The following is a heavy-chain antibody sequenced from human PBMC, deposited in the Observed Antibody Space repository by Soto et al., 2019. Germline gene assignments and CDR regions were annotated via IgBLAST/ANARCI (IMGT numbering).Heavy chain of an antibody. CDR3: AKGSVGLELFRWFDP. CDR2: ISGSGGST. J-gene: IGHJ5*02. CDR1: GFTFSSYA. Sequence: EVQMLESGGGLIQPGGSLRLSCAASGFTFSSYAMSWVRQAPGKGLEWVSAISGSGGSTYYADSVKGRFTISRDNSKNTLYLQMNSLRAEDTAVYYCAKGSVGLELFRWFDPWGQGTLVTVSS. V-gene: IGHV3-23*01. D-gene: IGHD1-7*01.